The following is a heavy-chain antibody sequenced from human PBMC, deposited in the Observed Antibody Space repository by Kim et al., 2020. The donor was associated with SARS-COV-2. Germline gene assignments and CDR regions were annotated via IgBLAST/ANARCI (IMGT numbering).Heavy chain of an antibody. J-gene: IGHJ4*02. CDR1: GFTFSNAW. Sequence: GGSLRLSCAASGFTFSNAWISWVRQAPGKGLEWVGRIKSKTDGGTTDYAAPVKGRFIISRDDSKNTLYLQMNSLKTEDTAVYYCTTLIDSSSWYSGARGHRRLGRYDFDYWGQGTLVTVSS. V-gene: IGHV3-15*01. CDR2: IKSKTDGGTT. D-gene: IGHD6-13*01. CDR3: TTLIDSSSWYSGARGHRRLGRYDFDY.